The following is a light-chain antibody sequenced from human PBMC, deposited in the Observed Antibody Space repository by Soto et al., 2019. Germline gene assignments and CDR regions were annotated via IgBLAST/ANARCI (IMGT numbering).Light chain of an antibody. CDR3: HQYSGSPGT. CDR1: QSVSSNY. J-gene: IGKJ1*01. Sequence: EIVLTQSPGTLSLSPGERATLSCRASQSVSSNYLAWYQQRPGQAPRLLIYDASSRATGVPDRFSGSGSGTDFTLTISRLEPEDFAVYYCHQYSGSPGTLGQGTKVEIK. CDR2: DAS. V-gene: IGKV3-20*01.